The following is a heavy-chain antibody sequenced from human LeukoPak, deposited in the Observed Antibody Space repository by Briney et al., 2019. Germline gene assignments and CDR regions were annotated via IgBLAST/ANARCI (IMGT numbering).Heavy chain of an antibody. J-gene: IGHJ3*02. D-gene: IGHD6-13*01. CDR1: GESVSSNSAA. CDR3: ATSTAAGTNAFDI. CDR2: TYYRSKWYN. V-gene: IGHV6-1*01. Sequence: SQTLSLTCVISGESVSSNSAAWNWIRQSPSRGLEWLGRTYYRSKWYNDYAVSVKSRITISPDTSKNQFSLQLNSVTPEDTAVYYCATSTAAGTNAFDIWGQWTMVTVSS.